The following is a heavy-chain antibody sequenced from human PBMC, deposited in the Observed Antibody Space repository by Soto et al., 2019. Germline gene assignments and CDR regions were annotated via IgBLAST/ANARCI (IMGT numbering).Heavy chain of an antibody. CDR3: ARAGVVVVAQAFDI. CDR2: ISYEGSST. CDR1: GFSFSSYG. D-gene: IGHD2-15*01. J-gene: IGHJ3*02. Sequence: GGSLRLSCAASGFSFSSYGMHWVRQAPGKGLEWVAVISYEGSSTYYADSVKGRFTISRDNAKNSLYLQMNSLRAEDAAVYYCARAGVVVVAQAFDIWGQGTMVTVSS. V-gene: IGHV3-30*03.